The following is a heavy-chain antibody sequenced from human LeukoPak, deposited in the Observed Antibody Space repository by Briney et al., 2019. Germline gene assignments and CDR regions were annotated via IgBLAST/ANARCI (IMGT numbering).Heavy chain of an antibody. Sequence: ASVKVSCKASGYTFTGYYMHWVRQAPGQGIEWMGWINPNSGGTKYAQTFKGRVTMTRDTSISTAYTELSSLRSDDTAVYYCARDGDTYGYYYYGLDVWGQGTTVTVSS. J-gene: IGHJ6*02. D-gene: IGHD5-18*01. V-gene: IGHV1-2*02. CDR3: ARDGDTYGYYYYGLDV. CDR1: GYTFTGYY. CDR2: INPNSGGT.